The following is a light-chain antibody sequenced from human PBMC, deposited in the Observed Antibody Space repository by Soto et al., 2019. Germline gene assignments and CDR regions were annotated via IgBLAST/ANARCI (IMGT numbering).Light chain of an antibody. Sequence: QSVLTQPPSVSGAPGQRVTISCTGGTSNIGAGYDVHWYQQLPGKVPKLVIYDTFNRPSGVPDRFSGSKSGTSASLAITGLQAEDEADYYCQAYDNSLGVSVLFGGGTKVTVL. CDR1: TSNIGAGYD. J-gene: IGLJ3*02. CDR3: QAYDNSLGVSVL. CDR2: DTF. V-gene: IGLV1-40*01.